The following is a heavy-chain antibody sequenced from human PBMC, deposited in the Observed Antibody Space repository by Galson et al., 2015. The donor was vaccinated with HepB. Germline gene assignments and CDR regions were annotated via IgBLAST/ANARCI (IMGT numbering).Heavy chain of an antibody. Sequence: SLRLSCAASEFTFSTYAMSWVRRAPGKGLEWVSAIGGSGLNTYYADSVKGRFTISRDNSKNSLYLQMNSLRAEDTAVYYCAKDARDSSGYDRYYYYYYGMDVWGQGTTVTVSS. V-gene: IGHV3-23*01. CDR1: EFTFSTYA. D-gene: IGHD3-22*01. CDR3: AKDARDSSGYDRYYYYYYGMDV. J-gene: IGHJ6*02. CDR2: IGGSGLNT.